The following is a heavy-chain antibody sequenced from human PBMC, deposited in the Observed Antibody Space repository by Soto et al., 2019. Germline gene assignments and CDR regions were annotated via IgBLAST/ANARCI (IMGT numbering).Heavy chain of an antibody. CDR3: ARASRFDP. CDR1: GGSFSGYS. Sequence: QVQLQQCGAGLLTPSETLSLTCAVYGGSFSGYSWNWIRQPPGKGLEWIGEINHSGSTTYNPSLKSRVTISADTSKNQFSLKLSSVTAADTAVYYGARASRFDPWGQGTLVTVSS. J-gene: IGHJ5*02. CDR2: INHSGST. V-gene: IGHV4-34*01.